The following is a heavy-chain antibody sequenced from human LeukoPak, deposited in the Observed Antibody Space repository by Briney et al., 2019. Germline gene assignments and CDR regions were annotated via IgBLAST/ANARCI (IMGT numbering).Heavy chain of an antibody. D-gene: IGHD2-2*01. CDR3: ATNGVVVPAATTGHYYYYYYMDV. J-gene: IGHJ6*03. CDR2: INPSGGST. V-gene: IGHV1-46*01. CDR1: GYTFTSYY. Sequence: ASVKVSCKASGYTFTSYYMHWVRQAPGQGLEWMGIINPSGGSTSYAQKFQGRVTMTRDTSTSTAYMELSSLRSEDTAVYYCATNGVVVPAATTGHYYYYYYMDVWGKGTTVTVSS.